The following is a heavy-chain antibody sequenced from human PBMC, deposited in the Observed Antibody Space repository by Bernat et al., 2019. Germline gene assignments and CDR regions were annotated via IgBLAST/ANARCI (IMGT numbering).Heavy chain of an antibody. Sequence: QVQLLESGGGVVQPGRSLRLSCAASGFTFSSYGMHWVRQAPGKGLEWVAVIWYDGSNKYYADSVKGRFTISRDNSKNTLYLQMNSLRAEDTAVYYCARGFWGGYPGDYWGQGTLVTVSS. CDR3: ARGFWGGYPGDY. D-gene: IGHD3-3*01. J-gene: IGHJ4*02. CDR2: IWYDGSNK. V-gene: IGHV3-33*01. CDR1: GFTFSSYG.